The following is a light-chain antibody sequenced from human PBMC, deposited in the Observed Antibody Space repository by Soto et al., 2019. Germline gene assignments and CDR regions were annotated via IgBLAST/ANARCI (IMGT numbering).Light chain of an antibody. J-gene: IGKJ1*01. CDR2: KAS. Sequence: DIQLTQSPSNVYDFVGDMVKITCLASQSISSWLAWYQQKPGKAPKILIYKASSLESGVPSRFSGSGSGTEFTLTISSLQPDDFATYYCQHYNSYSEAFGQGTKVDIK. CDR3: QHYNSYSEA. CDR1: QSISSW. V-gene: IGKV1-5*03.